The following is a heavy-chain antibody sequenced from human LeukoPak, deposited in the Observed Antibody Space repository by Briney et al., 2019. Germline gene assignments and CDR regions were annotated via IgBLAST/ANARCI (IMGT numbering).Heavy chain of an antibody. Sequence: SETLSLTCTVSGGSISSGFYYWSWIRQPAGKGLEWIGYIYYSGSTNYNPSLKSRVTISVDTSKNQFSLKLSSVTAADTAVYYCARGGYYGSGNDFRFDPWGQGTLVTVSS. J-gene: IGHJ5*02. CDR3: ARGGYYGSGNDFRFDP. V-gene: IGHV4-61*10. CDR2: IYYSGST. CDR1: GGSISSGFYY. D-gene: IGHD3-10*01.